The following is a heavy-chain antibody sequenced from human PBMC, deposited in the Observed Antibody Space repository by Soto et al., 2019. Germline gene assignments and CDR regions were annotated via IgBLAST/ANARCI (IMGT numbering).Heavy chain of an antibody. V-gene: IGHV3-30*18. D-gene: IGHD2-2*01. CDR2: ILYDGRKQ. Sequence: PGGSLRLSCVVSGFTFSKYGMHWLRQAPGKGLEWVAVILYDGRKQFYADSVKGRFTISRDNSKNTLYLQMNSLSANDTAVYYCAKDALGYCISTSCLGPDYWGQGTLVTVSS. CDR3: AKDALGYCISTSCLGPDY. J-gene: IGHJ4*02. CDR1: GFTFSKYG.